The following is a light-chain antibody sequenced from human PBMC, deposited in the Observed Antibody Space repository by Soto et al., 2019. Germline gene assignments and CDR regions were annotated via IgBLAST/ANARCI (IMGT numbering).Light chain of an antibody. CDR3: QSYDSTHVV. CDR1: SGSISSNY. J-gene: IGLJ2*01. Sequence: NFMLIQPHSVSESPGKTVVISCTRSSGSISSNYVQWYQQRPRTLPTTVIYEDKQRPSGVPDRFSGSIDRSSNSASLSISGLRTEDEADYYCQSYDSTHVVFGGGTKLTVL. CDR2: EDK. V-gene: IGLV6-57*01.